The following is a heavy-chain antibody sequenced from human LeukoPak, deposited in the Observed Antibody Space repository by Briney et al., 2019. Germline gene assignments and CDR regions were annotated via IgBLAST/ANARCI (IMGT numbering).Heavy chain of an antibody. CDR3: AKVRVRGVLSVFDY. V-gene: IGHV3-23*01. CDR1: GFTFSSYE. D-gene: IGHD3-10*01. J-gene: IGHJ4*02. Sequence: PGGSLRLSCAASGFTFSSYEMNWVRQAPGKGLEWVSAISGSGGSTYYADSVKGRFTISRDNSKNTLYLQMNSLRAEDTAVYYCAKVRVRGVLSVFDYWGQGTLVTVSS. CDR2: ISGSGGST.